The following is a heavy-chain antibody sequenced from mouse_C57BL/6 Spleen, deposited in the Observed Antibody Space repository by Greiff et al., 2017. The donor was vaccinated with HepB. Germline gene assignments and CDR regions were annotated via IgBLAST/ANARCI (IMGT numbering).Heavy chain of an antibody. CDR1: GYAFSSSW. CDR2: IYPGDGDT. CDR3: ARVEDYDGAMDY. J-gene: IGHJ4*01. Sequence: QVQLQQSGPELVKPGASVKISCKASGYAFSSSWMNWVKQRPGKGLEWIGRIYPGDGDTNYNGKFKGKATLTADKSSSTAYMQLSSLTSEDSAVYFCARVEDYDGAMDYWGQGTSVTVSS. V-gene: IGHV1-82*01. D-gene: IGHD2-4*01.